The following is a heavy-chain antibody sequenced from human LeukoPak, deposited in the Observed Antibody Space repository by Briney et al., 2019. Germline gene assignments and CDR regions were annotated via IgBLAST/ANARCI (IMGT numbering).Heavy chain of an antibody. V-gene: IGHV4-31*03. CDR1: GGSISSGGYY. J-gene: IGHJ4*02. Sequence: SETLSLTCTVSGGSISSGGYYWSWIRQHPGKGLEWIGYIYYSGSTYYNPSLKSRVTISVDTSKNQFSLKLSSVTAADTAVYYCARASQLWFTPYDYWGQGTLDTVSS. CDR3: ARASQLWFTPYDY. CDR2: IYYSGST. D-gene: IGHD5-18*01.